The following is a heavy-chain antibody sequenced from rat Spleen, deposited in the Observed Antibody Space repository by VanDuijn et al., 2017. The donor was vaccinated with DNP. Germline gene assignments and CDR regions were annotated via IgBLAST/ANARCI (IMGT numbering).Heavy chain of an antibody. CDR3: VTRGTGSDNWFAY. V-gene: IGHV4-2*01. J-gene: IGHJ3*01. CDR2: IKQDSSVV. CDR1: GLNFSDYW. Sequence: EVQLVESGGGLVQPGRSPKLSCAASGLNFSDYWMGWVRQAPGKGLEWMGEIKQDSSVVNHNPSLRDRFTISRDNAQNSLYLQMNSLGSADTATYYCVTRGTGSDNWFAYWGQGTLVTVSS. D-gene: IGHD5-1*01.